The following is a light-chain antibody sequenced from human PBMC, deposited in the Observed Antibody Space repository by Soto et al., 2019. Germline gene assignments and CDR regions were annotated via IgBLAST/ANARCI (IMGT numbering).Light chain of an antibody. Sequence: DIQMTQSPSTLSASVGDRVTITCRASQSISSWLAWYQQKPGKAPNLLIYKASSLESGVPSRFSGSGSGTEFTLTISSLQPDDSATYYCQQYESFPRTFGQGTKVEIK. CDR3: QQYESFPRT. CDR2: KAS. V-gene: IGKV1-5*03. CDR1: QSISSW. J-gene: IGKJ1*01.